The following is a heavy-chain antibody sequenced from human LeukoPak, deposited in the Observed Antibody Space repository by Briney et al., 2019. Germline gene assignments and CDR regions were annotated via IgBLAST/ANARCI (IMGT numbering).Heavy chain of an antibody. CDR3: ARDRGSSSGWYDLPLNYYYYYGMDV. V-gene: IGHV1-69*04. CDR1: GGTFSSYA. Sequence: SVKVSCKASGGTFSSYAISWVRQAPGQGLEWMGRIIPIFGIANYAQKFQGRVTITADKSTSTAYMELSSLRSEDTAVYYCARDRGSSSGWYDLPLNYYYYYGMDVWGQGTTVTVSS. D-gene: IGHD6-19*01. CDR2: IIPIFGIA. J-gene: IGHJ6*02.